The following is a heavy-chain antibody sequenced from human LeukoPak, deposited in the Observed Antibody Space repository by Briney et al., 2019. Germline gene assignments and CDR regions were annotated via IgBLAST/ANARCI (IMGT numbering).Heavy chain of an antibody. CDR2: ISSSGST. CDR3: ARGPYSYDSSGALDI. D-gene: IGHD3-22*01. CDR1: GDSISSGDYY. Sequence: SETLFLTCTVSGDSISSGDYYWRWIRQPAGKGLEWIGRISSSGSTNYNPSLKSRVTISVDTSKNQFSLKLSSVTAADTAVYFCARGPYSYDSSGALDIWGQGTMVTVSS. J-gene: IGHJ3*02. V-gene: IGHV4-61*02.